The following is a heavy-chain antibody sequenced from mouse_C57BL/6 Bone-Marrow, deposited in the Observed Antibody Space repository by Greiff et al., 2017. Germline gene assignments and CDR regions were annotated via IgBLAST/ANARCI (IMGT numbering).Heavy chain of an antibody. Sequence: QVQLKESGAELVKPGASVKMSCKASGYTFTTYPIEWMKQNHGKSLEWIGNFHPYNDDTKYNEKFKGKATLTVEKSSSTVYLELSRLTSDNSAVYYCARGENYGYPGFAYWGQGTLVTVSA. CDR1: GYTFTTYP. V-gene: IGHV1-47*01. CDR2: FHPYNDDT. CDR3: ARGENYGYPGFAY. D-gene: IGHD2-2*01. J-gene: IGHJ3*01.